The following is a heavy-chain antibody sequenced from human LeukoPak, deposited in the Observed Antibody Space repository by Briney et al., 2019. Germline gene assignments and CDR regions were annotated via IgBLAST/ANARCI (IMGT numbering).Heavy chain of an antibody. V-gene: IGHV3-7*03. CDR1: GFTFSSYW. Sequence: GGSLRLSCAASGFTFSSYWMNWARQAPGKGLEWVASINHNGNVNYYVDSVKGRFTISRDNAKNSLYLQMSNLRAEDTAVYFCARGXGLDVWGQGATVXVXS. J-gene: IGHJ6*02. CDR3: ARGXGLDV. CDR2: INHNGNVN.